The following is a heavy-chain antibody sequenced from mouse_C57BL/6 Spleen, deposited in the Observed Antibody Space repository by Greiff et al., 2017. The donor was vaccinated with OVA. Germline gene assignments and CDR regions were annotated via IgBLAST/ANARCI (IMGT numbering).Heavy chain of an antibody. J-gene: IGHJ2*01. Sequence: VQLQQSGAELVRPGASVKMSCKASGYTFTNYWIGWAKQRPGHGLEWIGDIYPGGGYTNYNEKFKGKATLTADKSSSTAYMQFSSLTSEDSAIYYCARRYGNYLDYWGQGTTLTVSS. V-gene: IGHV1-63*01. CDR1: GYTFTNYW. CDR2: IYPGGGYT. CDR3: ARRYGNYLDY. D-gene: IGHD2-10*02.